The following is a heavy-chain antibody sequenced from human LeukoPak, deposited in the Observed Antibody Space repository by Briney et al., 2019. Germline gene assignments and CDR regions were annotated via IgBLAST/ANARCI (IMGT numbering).Heavy chain of an antibody. CDR3: ARGSSYGYMYNWFDP. D-gene: IGHD5-18*01. CDR2: INPSGGST. J-gene: IGHJ5*02. V-gene: IGHV1-46*01. CDR1: GYTFTSYY. Sequence: ASVKVSCKASGYTFTSYYMHWVRQAPGQGLEWMGMINPSGGSTSYAQKFQGRVTMTRDTSTSTVYMELSSLRSEDTAVYYCARGSSYGYMYNWFDPWGQGTLVTVSS.